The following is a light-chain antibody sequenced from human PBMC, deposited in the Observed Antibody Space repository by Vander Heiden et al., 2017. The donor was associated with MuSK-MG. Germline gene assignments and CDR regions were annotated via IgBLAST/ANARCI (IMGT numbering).Light chain of an antibody. V-gene: IGKV3-15*01. CDR3: QQYNNWPPWT. J-gene: IGKJ2*02. CDR2: GAS. Sequence: ELVMTQSPAPLSVSPGERATLSCRASQSVSSNLAWYQQKPGQAPRLLIYGASTRATGIPARFSGSGSGTEFTLTISSLQSEDFAVYYCQQYNNWPPWTFGQGTKLXIK. CDR1: QSVSSN.